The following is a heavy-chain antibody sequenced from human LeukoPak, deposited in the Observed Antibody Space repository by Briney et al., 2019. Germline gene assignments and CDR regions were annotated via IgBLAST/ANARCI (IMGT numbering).Heavy chain of an antibody. D-gene: IGHD1-7*01. CDR2: ISWNSGSV. Sequence: SGGGLVQPGRSLRLSCAASGFTFDDYAMHWVRQAPGKGLEWVSGISWNSGSVGYADSVKGRFTISRDNAKNSLYLQMNSLRAEDMALYYCAKVVTYNWNSGSAFGIWGQGTMVTVSS. V-gene: IGHV3-9*03. CDR3: AKVVTYNWNSGSAFGI. J-gene: IGHJ3*02. CDR1: GFTFDDYA.